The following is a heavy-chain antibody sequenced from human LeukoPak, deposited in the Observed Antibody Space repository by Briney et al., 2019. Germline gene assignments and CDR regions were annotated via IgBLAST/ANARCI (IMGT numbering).Heavy chain of an antibody. V-gene: IGHV4-59*08. CDR3: ARHAVYAGSGWAFDY. CDR2: IYYTGSGST. D-gene: IGHD6-19*01. J-gene: IGHJ4*02. CDR1: GGSISSYY. Sequence: PSETLSLTCTVSGGSISSYYWSWIRQPPGKGLEWIGYIYYTGSGSTSHNPSLKSRVTISVDTSKNQFSLNLSSVTAADTAVYYCARHAVYAGSGWAFDYWGQGTLVTVSS.